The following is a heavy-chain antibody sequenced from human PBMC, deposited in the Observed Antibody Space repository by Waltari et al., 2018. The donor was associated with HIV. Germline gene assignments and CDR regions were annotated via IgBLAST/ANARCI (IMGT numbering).Heavy chain of an antibody. Sequence: QVHLVESGGGVVQPGRSLRPSGAASGFTFSSFAMHWVRQSPGKGLEWVALISYDGSAKYYADSVKGRFTISRDNSKNTLYLQMKNLGTDDTAVFFCARDSTSMVSYFDYWGRGILVTVSS. D-gene: IGHD5-18*01. CDR3: ARDSTSMVSYFDY. V-gene: IGHV3-30-3*01. CDR1: GFTFSSFA. J-gene: IGHJ4*02. CDR2: ISYDGSAK.